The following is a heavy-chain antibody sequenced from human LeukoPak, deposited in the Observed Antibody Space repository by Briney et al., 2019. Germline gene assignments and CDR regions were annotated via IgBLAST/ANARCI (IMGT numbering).Heavy chain of an antibody. CDR1: GFIFSSYW. Sequence: GGSLRLSCAASGFIFSSYWMHWVRQAPGKGLVWVSRIKSDGTSTNYADSVKGRFTISRDNAKNTLHLQMNSLRADDTAVYYCAKGGAPLFDYWGQGTLVTVSS. J-gene: IGHJ4*02. CDR3: AKGGAPLFDY. CDR2: IKSDGTST. V-gene: IGHV3-74*01. D-gene: IGHD1-26*01.